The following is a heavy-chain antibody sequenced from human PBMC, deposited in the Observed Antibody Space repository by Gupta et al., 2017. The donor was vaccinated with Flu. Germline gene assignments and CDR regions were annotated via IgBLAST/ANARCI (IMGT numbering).Heavy chain of an antibody. D-gene: IGHD6-13*01. CDR3: AKESAAAGTRFDP. Sequence: FTSYGFSWGRQAPGQGLEWMGWISAYNGHTNYAQKFEGRVTMTIDTFTNTAYLEVRDLRSDDTAVYYCAKESAAAGTRFDPWGQGTLVTVS. CDR2: ISAYNGHT. J-gene: IGHJ5*02. V-gene: IGHV1-18*01. CDR1: FTSYG.